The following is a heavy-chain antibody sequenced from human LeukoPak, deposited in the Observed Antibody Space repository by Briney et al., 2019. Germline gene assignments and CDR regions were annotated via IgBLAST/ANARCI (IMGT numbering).Heavy chain of an antibody. J-gene: IGHJ6*02. D-gene: IGHD1-26*01. CDR2: INAADGNT. CDR3: ARTLGVGAPSPPYYYYGMDV. Sequence: ASVKVSCKASGYTFTNHAMHWVRQAPGQGLEWMGWINAADGNTKYSQKFQGRVTITRDTSASTAYMELSSLRSEDTAVYYCARTLGVGAPSPPYYYYGMDVWGQGTTVTVSS. CDR1: GYTFTNHA. V-gene: IGHV1-3*01.